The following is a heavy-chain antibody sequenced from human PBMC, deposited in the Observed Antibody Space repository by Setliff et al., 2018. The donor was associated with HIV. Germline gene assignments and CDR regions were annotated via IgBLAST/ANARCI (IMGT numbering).Heavy chain of an antibody. V-gene: IGHV4-34*01. J-gene: IGHJ6*01. D-gene: IGHD6-13*01. CDR2: INHSGRT. CDR3: ARVSCSSWYSIPQYYGLDL. CDR1: GGSFSGCY. Sequence: SETLSLTCAVYGGSFSGCYWSWIRQAPGKGLEWIGEINHSGRTKYNPSLKSRVTLSVDTSKNQFSLKLTSVTAADTAVYYCARVSCSSWYSIPQYYGLDLWGPGTTVTVSS.